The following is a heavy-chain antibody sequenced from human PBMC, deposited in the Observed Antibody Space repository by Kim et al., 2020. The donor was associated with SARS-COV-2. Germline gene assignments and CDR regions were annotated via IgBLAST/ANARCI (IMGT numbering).Heavy chain of an antibody. CDR1: GGSFSGYY. J-gene: IGHJ2*01. D-gene: IGHD5-18*01. CDR2: INHSGST. CDR3: ARGWGIQLWSRYFDL. V-gene: IGHV4-34*01. Sequence: SETLSLTCAVYGGSFSGYYWSWIRQPPGKGLEWIGEINHSGSTNYNPSLKSRVTISVDTSKNQFSLKLSSVTAADTAVYYCARGWGIQLWSRYFDLWGRGTLVTVSS.